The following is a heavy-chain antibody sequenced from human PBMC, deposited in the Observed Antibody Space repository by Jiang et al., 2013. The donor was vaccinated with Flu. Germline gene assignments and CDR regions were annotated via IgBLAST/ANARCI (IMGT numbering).Heavy chain of an antibody. Sequence: SGSGLVKPSETLSLTCTVSGGSISSYYWSWIRQPPGKGLEWIGYIYYSGSTNYNPSLKSRVTISVDTSKNQFSLKLSSVTAADTAVYYCAGNFVRPVDRSTYGMDVWGKGTTVTVSS. J-gene: IGHJ6*04. D-gene: IGHD3-10*02. CDR1: GGSISSYY. V-gene: IGHV4-59*01. CDR2: IYYSGST. CDR3: AGNFVRPVDRSTYGMDV.